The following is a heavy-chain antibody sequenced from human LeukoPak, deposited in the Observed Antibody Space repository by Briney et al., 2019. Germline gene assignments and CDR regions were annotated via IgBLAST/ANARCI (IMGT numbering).Heavy chain of an antibody. CDR2: IKRIIDGGTI. J-gene: IGHJ4*02. Sequence: GGSLRLSCAASGFTFSNTWMNWVRQAPGKGLEWVGRIKRIIDGGTIDYAAPVKGRFTVSRDDSINTLYLQMSSLKTEDTAVYYCAAQGGSGDLRYWGQGTLVTVSS. D-gene: IGHD4-17*01. CDR1: GFTFSNTW. CDR3: AAQGGSGDLRY. V-gene: IGHV3-15*01.